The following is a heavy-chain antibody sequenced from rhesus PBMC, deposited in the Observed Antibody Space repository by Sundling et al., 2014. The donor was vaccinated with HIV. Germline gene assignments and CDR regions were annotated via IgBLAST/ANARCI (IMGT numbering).Heavy chain of an antibody. V-gene: IGHV4-93*02. CDR2: IYGSGGST. CDR1: GGSISSSNW. CDR3: ASSYYYDSGPPGDYFDY. D-gene: IGHD3-28*01. Sequence: QVQLQESGPAVVKPSETLSLTCAVSGGSISSSNWWSWIRQSPGKGLEWIGGIYGSGGSTEYNASLKSRVTISIDTSKNQFSLKLSSVTAADTAVYYCASSYYYDSGPPGDYFDYWGQGVLVTVSS. J-gene: IGHJ4*01.